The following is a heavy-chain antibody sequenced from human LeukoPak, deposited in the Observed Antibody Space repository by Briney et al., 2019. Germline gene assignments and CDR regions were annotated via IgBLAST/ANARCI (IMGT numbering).Heavy chain of an antibody. CDR2: IYSGGST. CDR1: GFIVSSNY. V-gene: IGHV3-53*01. D-gene: IGHD3-22*01. Sequence: GGSLRLSCAACGFIVSSNYMRCVRQATGKGLECGSDIYSGGSTLYADSVKARFTISRDNSKNTLYLQMNSPRAEDTAVYYCARSNTANYDSSGYYPRYYYYYYMDAWGKGTTVTVPS. CDR3: ARSNTANYDSSGYYPRYYYYYYMDA. J-gene: IGHJ6*03.